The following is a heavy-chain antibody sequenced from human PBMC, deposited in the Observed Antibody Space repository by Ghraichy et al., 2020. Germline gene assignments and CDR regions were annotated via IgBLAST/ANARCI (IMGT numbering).Heavy chain of an antibody. CDR2: ISAYNGNT. Sequence: VSCKASGYTFSTYAISWVRQAPGQGLEWMGWISAYNGNTNYAQKFQGRVTMTTDTSTSAAYMELRSLRSDDTAVYYCTRDPPLYSNDDLYDSYTIDVWGQGTTVTVSS. CDR3: TRDPPLYSNDDLYDSYTIDV. J-gene: IGHJ6*02. V-gene: IGHV1-18*01. D-gene: IGHD4-11*01. CDR1: GYTFSTYA.